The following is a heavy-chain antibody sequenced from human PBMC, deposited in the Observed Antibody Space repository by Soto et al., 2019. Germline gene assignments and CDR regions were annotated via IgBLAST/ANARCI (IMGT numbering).Heavy chain of an antibody. CDR3: AREETPQWLTRGDNGRDV. J-gene: IGHJ6*02. CDR1: GGSFSGYY. V-gene: IGHV4-34*01. Sequence: QVQLQQWGAGLLKPSATLSLPCAVYGGSFSGYYWTWIRQPPGKGLGWIWDIRHGGSTNSNPSLKSRVTMSVDTSKNQFARTLRSVTAADTAVYYCAREETPQWLTRGDNGRDVWGQGTTVTVTS. D-gene: IGHD5-18*01. CDR2: IRHGGST.